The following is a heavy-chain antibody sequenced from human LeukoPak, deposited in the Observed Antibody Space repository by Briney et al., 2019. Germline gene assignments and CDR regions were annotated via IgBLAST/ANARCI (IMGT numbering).Heavy chain of an antibody. J-gene: IGHJ4*02. D-gene: IGHD3-10*01. CDR2: IKQDGTEK. V-gene: IGHV3-7*01. Sequence: GGSLRLSCAASGFTFSSYEMNWVRQAPGKGLEWVANIKQDGTEKYYVDSVKGRFTISRDNAKNSLYLQMNSLRVEDTAVYYCAKLAKYFYGSETYYFFEHWGQGTPVTASS. CDR1: GFTFSSYE. CDR3: AKLAKYFYGSETYYFFEH.